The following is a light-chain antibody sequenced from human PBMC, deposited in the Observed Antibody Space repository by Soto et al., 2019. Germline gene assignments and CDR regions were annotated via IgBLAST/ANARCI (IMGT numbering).Light chain of an antibody. Sequence: QSVLTXPPSVSGAPGQRVTISCTGRSSNIGAGYDVHWYQQLPGTAPKLLIYGNTNRPSGVPDRFSGSKSGTSASLAITGLQAEDEAHYYCQSYDSSLSAPYVFGTGTKVSVL. V-gene: IGLV1-40*01. J-gene: IGLJ1*01. CDR2: GNT. CDR1: SSNIGAGYD. CDR3: QSYDSSLSAPYV.